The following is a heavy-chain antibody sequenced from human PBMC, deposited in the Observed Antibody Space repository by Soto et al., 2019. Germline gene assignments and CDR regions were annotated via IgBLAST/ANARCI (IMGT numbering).Heavy chain of an antibody. D-gene: IGHD3-22*01. CDR3: TTGLTYYYDSSGYDYYYYVMDV. V-gene: IGHV3-15*07. CDR1: GFTFSNAW. J-gene: IGHJ6*02. CDR2: IKSKTEGGTT. Sequence: EVQLVESGGGLVKPGGSLRLSCADSGFTFSNAWMNWVGQAPGKGLAWVGRIKSKTEGGTTDYAAPVKGRFTISRDDSTSTLYLQMNSLKTEDTAVYYCTTGLTYYYDSSGYDYYYYVMDVWGQGTTVTVSS.